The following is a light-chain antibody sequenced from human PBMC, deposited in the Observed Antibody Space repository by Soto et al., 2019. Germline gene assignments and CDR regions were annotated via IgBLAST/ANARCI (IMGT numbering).Light chain of an antibody. CDR3: QQTYSTPYT. CDR1: QSITIS. CDR2: AAS. J-gene: IGKJ2*01. Sequence: DIQMTQSPSSLSASVGDRVTITCRASQSITISLHWYQQKPGKAPKLLIYAASTLPSGVPSRFSGSGSGTEFTLTISSLQPEDFATYYCQQTYSTPYTFGQGTRLEIK. V-gene: IGKV1-39*01.